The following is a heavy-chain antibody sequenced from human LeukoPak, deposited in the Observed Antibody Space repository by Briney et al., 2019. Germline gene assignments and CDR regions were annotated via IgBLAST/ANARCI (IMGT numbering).Heavy chain of an antibody. CDR1: GFSFRTYA. V-gene: IGHV3-23*01. CDR2: ISGRGATT. Sequence: AGGSLRLSCAASGFSFRTYAMTWVRQAPGKGLEWVSSISGRGATTYNADPLTGRFTISRDNSKNTLYLQMNSLRAEDTAVYYCVRESTSSGYYYAPDYWGQGTLVTVS. J-gene: IGHJ4*02. D-gene: IGHD3-22*01. CDR3: VRESTSSGYYYAPDY.